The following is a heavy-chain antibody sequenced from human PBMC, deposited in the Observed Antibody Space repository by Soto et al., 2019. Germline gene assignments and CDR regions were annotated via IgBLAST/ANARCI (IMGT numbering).Heavy chain of an antibody. CDR2: IYYSGST. CDR1: GGSISSRGYY. CDR3: ATSNWFDP. V-gene: IGHV4-39*01. J-gene: IGHJ5*02. Sequence: QLQLQESGPGLVKPSETLSLTCTVSGGSISSRGYYWGWIRQPPGKGLEWIGTIYYSGSTYYNPSPKSRVTISVATSKKQFSLKLSSVTAADTAVYYWATSNWFDPWGQGTLVTVSS.